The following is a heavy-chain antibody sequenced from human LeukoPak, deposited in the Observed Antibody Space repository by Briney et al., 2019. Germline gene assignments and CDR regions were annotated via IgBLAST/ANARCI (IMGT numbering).Heavy chain of an antibody. V-gene: IGHV3-53*01. CDR3: AREGNYYYDSSGYYD. J-gene: IGHJ4*02. CDR1: GFTVSSNY. D-gene: IGHD3-22*01. CDR2: IYSGGST. Sequence: GGSLRLSCAASGFTVSSNYMSWVRQAPGKGLEWVSVIYSGGSTCYADSVKGRFTISRDNSKNTLYLQMNSLRAEDTAVYYCAREGNYYYDSSGYYDWGQGTLATVSS.